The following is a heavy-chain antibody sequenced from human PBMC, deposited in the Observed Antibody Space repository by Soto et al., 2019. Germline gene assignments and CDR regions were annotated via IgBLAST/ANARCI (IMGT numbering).Heavy chain of an antibody. J-gene: IGHJ5*02. CDR1: GGPRTGFS. CDR2: VLPIFERS. Sequence: QVQLVQSGAEVKRPGSSVEISCRASGGPRTGFSFSWVRQAPGQGLEWVGGVLPIFERSNYAPGFQGRVTITADESTDTAYMELTTLSVVDTAMYYCVRGYHDSVWATWGQGTLITVSS. CDR3: VRGYHDSVWAT. V-gene: IGHV1-69*01. D-gene: IGHD3-16*02.